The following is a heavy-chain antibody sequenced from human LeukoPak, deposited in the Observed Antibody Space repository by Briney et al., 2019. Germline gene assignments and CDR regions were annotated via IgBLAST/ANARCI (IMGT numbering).Heavy chain of an antibody. CDR1: GFTFSDFF. D-gene: IGHD1-1*01. Sequence: PGESLRLSCAASGFTFSDFFMNWICQAPGKGLEWVANIKEDGSEKYYVDSVKGRFTISRDNAKNSLYLQMNSLRGEDTAVYYCARPPNAYGMDVWGQGTTVTVSS. CDR2: IKEDGSEK. V-gene: IGHV3-7*04. J-gene: IGHJ6*02. CDR3: ARPPNAYGMDV.